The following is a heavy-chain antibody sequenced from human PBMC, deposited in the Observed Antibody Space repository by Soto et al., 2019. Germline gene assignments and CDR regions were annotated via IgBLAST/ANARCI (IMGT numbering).Heavy chain of an antibody. CDR1: GFTFDDYA. J-gene: IGHJ6*02. D-gene: IGHD6-6*01. Sequence: HLGGSLRLSCAASGFTFDDYAMHWVRQAPGKGLEWVSLISWDGGSTYYADSVKGRFTISRDNSKNSLYLQMNSLRAEDTALYYCAKDIIFSSSSYGMDVWGQGTTVTV. CDR3: AKDIIFSSSSYGMDV. CDR2: ISWDGGST. V-gene: IGHV3-43D*04.